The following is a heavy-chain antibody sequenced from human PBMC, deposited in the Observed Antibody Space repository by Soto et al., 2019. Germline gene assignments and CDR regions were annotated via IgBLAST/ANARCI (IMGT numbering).Heavy chain of an antibody. CDR3: AIDMDEGGDVGVYFQL. Sequence: QGQLQESAPELVKPSEALSLTCTVAGGSVSSYYWSWIRQHPEKGLEWCGYIYYSGSTHDNPTLNSQGTKTVDQSKKQFPREVSSVTAADTGVYYCAIDMDEGGDVGVYFQLWGQGTLVTVSS. D-gene: IGHD3-16*01. J-gene: IGHJ1*01. CDR2: IYYSGST. V-gene: IGHV4-59*02. CDR1: GGSVSSYY.